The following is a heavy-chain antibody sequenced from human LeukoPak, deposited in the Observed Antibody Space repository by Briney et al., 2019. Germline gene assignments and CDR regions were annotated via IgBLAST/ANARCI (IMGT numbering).Heavy chain of an antibody. Sequence: GGSLRLSCAASGFTFSIYAMHWVRQAPGKGLEWVAVISYDGSNKYSADSVKGRFTISRDNSKNTLYLHMNSLRDEDTALYYCAGDRAYPNDVFNIWGQGTMITVS. V-gene: IGHV3-30*03. CDR3: AGDRAYPNDVFNI. CDR2: ISYDGSNK. D-gene: IGHD2-21*01. J-gene: IGHJ3*02. CDR1: GFTFSIYA.